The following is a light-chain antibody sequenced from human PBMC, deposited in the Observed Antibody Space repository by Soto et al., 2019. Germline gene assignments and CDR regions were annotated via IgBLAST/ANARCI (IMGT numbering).Light chain of an antibody. CDR1: QRITTY. Sequence: IHMTQSPSSLSASVGDRVTITCRASQRITTYLNWYQHQPGKAPKLLISTAGTLQRGVPSRFSGSGSGTDFTLTITTLQPQDFATYFCQQTYSTPYTFGQGTKLEIK. J-gene: IGKJ2*01. CDR3: QQTYSTPYT. CDR2: TAG. V-gene: IGKV1-39*01.